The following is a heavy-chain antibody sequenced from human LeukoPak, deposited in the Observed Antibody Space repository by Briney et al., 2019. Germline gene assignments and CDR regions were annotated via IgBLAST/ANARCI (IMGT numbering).Heavy chain of an antibody. Sequence: ETLSLTCTVSGGSISSYYWSWVRQAPGKGLEWVSSISGSGGTTYYTDSVKGRFTISRDNSMKTLFLQMNSLRAEDTAVYYCAKASGYGDYGYYSYYIDVWGKGTTVTISS. V-gene: IGHV3-23*01. D-gene: IGHD4-17*01. CDR1: GGSISSYY. CDR2: ISGSGGTT. CDR3: AKASGYGDYGYYSYYIDV. J-gene: IGHJ6*03.